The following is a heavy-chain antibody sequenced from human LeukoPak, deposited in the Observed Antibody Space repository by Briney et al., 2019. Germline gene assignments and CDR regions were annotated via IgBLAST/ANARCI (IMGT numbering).Heavy chain of an antibody. CDR3: ARVDIVVVPAAMRKYFDY. V-gene: IGHV1-18*01. CDR1: GGTFSSYA. CDR2: ISAYNGNT. Sequence: ASVKVSCKASGGTFSSYAISWVRQAPGQGLEWMGWISAYNGNTNYAQKLQGRVTMTTDTSTSTAYMELRSLRSDDTAVYYCARVDIVVVPAAMRKYFDYWGQGTLVTVSS. J-gene: IGHJ4*02. D-gene: IGHD2-2*03.